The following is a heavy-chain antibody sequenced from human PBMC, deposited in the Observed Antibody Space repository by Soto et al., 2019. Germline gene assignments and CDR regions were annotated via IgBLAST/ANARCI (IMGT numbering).Heavy chain of an antibody. J-gene: IGHJ6*01. CDR1: GYTFTSYA. V-gene: IGHV1-3*01. Sequence: ASVKVSCKASGYTFTSYAMHWVRQAPGQRLEWMGWINAGNGNTKYSQKFQGRVTITRDTSASTAYMELSSLRSEDTAVYYCARDPEIVGVPGAIRLGMEVCEQEHTV. CDR2: INAGNGNT. D-gene: IGHD2-2*02. CDR3: ARDPEIVGVPGAIRLGMEV.